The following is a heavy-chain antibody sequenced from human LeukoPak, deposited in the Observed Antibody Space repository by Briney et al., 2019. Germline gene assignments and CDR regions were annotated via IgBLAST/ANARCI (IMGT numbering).Heavy chain of an antibody. J-gene: IGHJ4*02. D-gene: IGHD3-9*01. CDR2: ISYDGSNK. CDR3: ARDTRLTGYYTDGLDY. V-gene: IGHV3-30*04. Sequence: GGSLRLSCAASGFTFSSYEMNWVRQAPGKGLEWVAVISYDGSNKYYADSVKGRFTISRDNSKNTLYLQMNSLRAEDTAVYYCARDTRLTGYYTDGLDYWGQGTLVTVSS. CDR1: GFTFSSYE.